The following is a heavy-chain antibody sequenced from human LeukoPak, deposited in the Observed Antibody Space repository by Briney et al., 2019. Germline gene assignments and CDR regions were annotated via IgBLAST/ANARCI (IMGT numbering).Heavy chain of an antibody. J-gene: IGHJ4*02. Sequence: ASVKVSCKASGYTFTSCDINWVRQATGQGLEWMGWMNPNSGNTGYGQSFQGRITMTRDISIGTAYMEVSSLTSEDTAIYDCTRGSSGRRDNWGQGTLVTVSA. CDR3: TRGSSGRRDN. CDR2: MNPNSGNT. D-gene: IGHD6-19*01. V-gene: IGHV1-8*01. CDR1: GYTFTSCD.